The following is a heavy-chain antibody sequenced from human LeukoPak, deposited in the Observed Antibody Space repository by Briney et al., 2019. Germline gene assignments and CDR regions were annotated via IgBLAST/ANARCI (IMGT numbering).Heavy chain of an antibody. CDR1: GGSISSYY. CDR3: ARGGRGAAMNV. Sequence: PSETLSLTCTVSGGSISSYYWSWIRQPPGKGLEWIGYIYYSGSTNYNPSLKSRVTISVDTSKNQFSLKLGSVTAADTAVYYCARGGRGAAMNVWGQGTLVTVSS. V-gene: IGHV4-59*12. CDR2: IYYSGST. D-gene: IGHD2-2*01. J-gene: IGHJ4*02.